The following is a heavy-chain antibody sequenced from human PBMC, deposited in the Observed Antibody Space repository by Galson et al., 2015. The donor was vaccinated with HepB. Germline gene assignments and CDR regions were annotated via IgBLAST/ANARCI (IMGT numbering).Heavy chain of an antibody. D-gene: IGHD2-2*01. CDR2: ISGYNGDT. V-gene: IGHV1-18*01. J-gene: IGHJ4*02. CDR3: ARDEKNCCSSANCPYFDY. Sequence: SVKVSCKASGYTFTSYGISWVRQAPGRGLEWMGWISGYNGDTNYAQKLQGRVTVTTDTSTSTAYMELRSLRSDDTAVYYCARDEKNCCSSANCPYFDYWGQGTLVTVSS. CDR1: GYTFTSYG.